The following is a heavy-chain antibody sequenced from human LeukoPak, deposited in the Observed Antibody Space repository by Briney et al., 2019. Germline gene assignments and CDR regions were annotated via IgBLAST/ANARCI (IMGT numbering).Heavy chain of an antibody. CDR1: GGSINSGNYY. CDR3: ARDLDYPPYNWFDP. J-gene: IGHJ5*02. CDR2: IYTSGST. D-gene: IGHD4-11*01. Sequence: SETLSLTCTVSGGSINSGNYYWSWIRQPAGKGLEWIGRIYTSGSTNYNPSRKGRVTVSLDTSKNQFSLKLSSVTAADTAVYYCARDLDYPPYNWFDPWGQGTLVTVSS. V-gene: IGHV4-61*02.